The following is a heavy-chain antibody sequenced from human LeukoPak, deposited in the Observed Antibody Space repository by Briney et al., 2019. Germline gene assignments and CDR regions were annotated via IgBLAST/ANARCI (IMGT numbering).Heavy chain of an antibody. CDR2: INPNSGGT. CDR3: ARDRIHYYDSSGYFGGVDAFDI. Sequence: ASVTVSCKASGDTFTGYYMHWVRQAPGQGREWVGWINPNSGGTNYAQKFQGWVTMTRDTSISTAYMELSRLRSDDTAVYYCARDRIHYYDSSGYFGGVDAFDIWGQGTMVTVSS. V-gene: IGHV1-2*04. J-gene: IGHJ3*02. D-gene: IGHD3-22*01. CDR1: GDTFTGYY.